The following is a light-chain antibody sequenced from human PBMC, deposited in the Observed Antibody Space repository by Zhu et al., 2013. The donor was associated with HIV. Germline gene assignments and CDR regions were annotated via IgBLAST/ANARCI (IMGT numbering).Light chain of an antibody. Sequence: DIQMTQSPSSLSASVGDRLTITCRASQGIRNYLAWYQQKPGKLPNLLIYAASTLQSGVPSRFSGSGSGTDFTLTISSLQPEDVATYYCQQYDTYSWSFGQGTKVEI. CDR2: AAS. J-gene: IGKJ1*01. CDR1: QGIRNY. CDR3: QQYDTYSWS. V-gene: IGKV1-27*01.